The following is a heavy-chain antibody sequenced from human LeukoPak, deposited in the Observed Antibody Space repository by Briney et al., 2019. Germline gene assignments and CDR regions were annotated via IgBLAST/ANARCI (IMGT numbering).Heavy chain of an antibody. Sequence: GGSLRLSCAASGFTFDDYGISWVRQAPGKGLEWVSGINWSGGSTGYADSVKGRFTISRDNAKNSLYLQMNSLRAEDTALYYCARDYGYYPYYYYMDVWGKGTTVTVSS. CDR3: ARDYGYYPYYYYMDV. J-gene: IGHJ6*03. D-gene: IGHD2-2*03. CDR1: GFTFDDYG. CDR2: INWSGGST. V-gene: IGHV3-20*04.